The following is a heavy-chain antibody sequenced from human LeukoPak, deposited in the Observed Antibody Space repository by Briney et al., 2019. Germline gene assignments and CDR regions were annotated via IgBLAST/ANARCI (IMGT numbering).Heavy chain of an antibody. D-gene: IGHD6-13*01. J-gene: IGHJ4*02. CDR2: IYNSGST. CDR1: GGSISSDGYY. Sequence: PSETLSLTCTVSGGSISSDGYYWSWIRQHPGKGLEWIGYIYNSGSTYYNPSLKSRVTISVDTSNNQFSLKLSSVTAADTAVYYCARGGIAAAFDYWGQGTLVTVSS. CDR3: ARGGIAAAFDY. V-gene: IGHV4-31*03.